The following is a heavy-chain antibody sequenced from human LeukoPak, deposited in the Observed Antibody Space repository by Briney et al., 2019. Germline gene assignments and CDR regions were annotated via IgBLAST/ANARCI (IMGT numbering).Heavy chain of an antibody. J-gene: IGHJ4*02. V-gene: IGHV3-7*04. Sequence: GGSLRLSCADSGFLFSNSWMAWVRQAPGQGLEWVANMKHDGSEEYYVDSVKGRFTISRDNTKNSLYLQMNSLRADDTAVYYCARGARDGYNWWGQGTLVTVSS. CDR3: ARGARDGYNW. CDR1: GFLFSNSW. D-gene: IGHD5-24*01. CDR2: MKHDGSEE.